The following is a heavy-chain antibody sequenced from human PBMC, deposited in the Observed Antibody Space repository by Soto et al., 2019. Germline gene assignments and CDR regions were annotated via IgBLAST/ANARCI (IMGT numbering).Heavy chain of an antibody. D-gene: IGHD6-13*01. Sequence: PSQPLSLTCAISGDSVSSNSATWHWIRQFPSRGLECLGRTYYWSRWNNDYAASVKSRISVNPDRSKNQLSLQLNSVTPEDTAVYFCARGGKIAAAGLDYWGQGILVTVSS. J-gene: IGHJ4*02. V-gene: IGHV6-1*01. CDR1: GDSVSSNSAT. CDR3: ARGGKIAAAGLDY. CDR2: TYYWSRWNN.